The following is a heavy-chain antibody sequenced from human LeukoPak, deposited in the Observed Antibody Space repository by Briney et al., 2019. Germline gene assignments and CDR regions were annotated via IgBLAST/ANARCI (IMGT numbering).Heavy chain of an antibody. Sequence: SETLSLTCSISGDSITTNSYWWGWIRQSPGKGLEWIGSIYSSGNSYYNPSLKTRATISPDTSKNQYSLRLTSVTAAGTAIYYCARRGIWDLQIGNWFGPWGQGILVIVSS. J-gene: IGHJ5*02. CDR1: GDSITTNSYW. CDR3: ARRGIWDLQIGNWFGP. D-gene: IGHD3-16*01. CDR2: IYSSGNS. V-gene: IGHV4-39*01.